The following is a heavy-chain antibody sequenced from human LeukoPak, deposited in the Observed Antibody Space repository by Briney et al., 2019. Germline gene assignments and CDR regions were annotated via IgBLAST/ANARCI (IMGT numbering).Heavy chain of an antibody. D-gene: IGHD3-10*01. V-gene: IGHV3-74*01. J-gene: IGHJ4*02. CDR1: GFTFSSYW. CDR2: VNIDGSST. Sequence: GGSLRLSCAASGFTFSSYWMHRVRQAPGKGLVWVSRVNIDGSSTNYADSVKGRFTISRDNAKNTLYLQMNSLRAEDTAVYYCARGDNGSGRDWGQGTLVTVSS. CDR3: ARGDNGSGRD.